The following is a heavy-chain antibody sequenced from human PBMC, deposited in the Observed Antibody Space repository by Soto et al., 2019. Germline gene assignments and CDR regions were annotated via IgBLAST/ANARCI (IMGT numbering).Heavy chain of an antibody. V-gene: IGHV1-3*01. CDR2: LNGGNGYT. CDR1: GYTFTKQC. D-gene: IGHD3-3*01. Sequence: ASVKVSCKASGYTFTKQCMHWVRQAPGQGLEWMGWLNGGNGYTKYSQKFQGRVTMTTDTSTSTAYMELRSLRSDDTAVYYCARVYDFWSGYLGYYYYMDVWGKGTTVTVSS. CDR3: ARVYDFWSGYLGYYYYMDV. J-gene: IGHJ6*03.